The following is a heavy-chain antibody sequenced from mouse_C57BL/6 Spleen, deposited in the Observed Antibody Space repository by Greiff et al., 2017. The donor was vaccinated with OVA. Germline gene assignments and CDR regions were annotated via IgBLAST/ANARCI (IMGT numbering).Heavy chain of an antibody. Sequence: QVQLQQPGAELVMPGASVKLSCKASGYTFTSYWMHWVKQRPGQGLEWIGEIDPSDSYTNYNQKFKGKSTLTVDKSSSTAYMQLSSLTSEDSAVYYCARSAYSVYAMDYWGQGTLVTVSS. CDR2: IDPSDSYT. D-gene: IGHD2-12*01. V-gene: IGHV1-69*01. CDR3: ARSAYSVYAMDY. J-gene: IGHJ4*01. CDR1: GYTFTSYW.